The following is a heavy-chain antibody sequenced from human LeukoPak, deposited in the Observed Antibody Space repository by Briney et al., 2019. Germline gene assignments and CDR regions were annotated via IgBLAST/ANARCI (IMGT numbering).Heavy chain of an antibody. CDR2: IYHSGST. J-gene: IGHJ5*02. CDR3: AREIRQEVYSSSWYVDP. Sequence: PSETLSLTCAVSGGSISSSNWWSWVRQPPGKGLEWIGEIYHSGSTNYNPSLKSRVTISVDKSENQFSLKLSSVTAADTAVYYCAREIRQEVYSSSWYVDPWGQGTLVTVSS. CDR1: GGSISSSNW. D-gene: IGHD6-13*01. V-gene: IGHV4-4*02.